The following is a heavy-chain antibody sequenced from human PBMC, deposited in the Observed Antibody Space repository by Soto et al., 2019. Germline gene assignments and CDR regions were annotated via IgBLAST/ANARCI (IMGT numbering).Heavy chain of an antibody. J-gene: IGHJ6*02. CDR2: IWYDGSNK. Sequence: QVQLVESGGGVVQPGRSLRLSCAASGFTFSSYGMHWVRQAPGKGLEWVAVIWYDGSNKYYADSVKGRFTISRDNSKNTLYRQMNSLRAEDTAVYYGARGGIAAAGTYYYYGMDVWGQGTTVTVSS. D-gene: IGHD6-13*01. CDR3: ARGGIAAAGTYYYYGMDV. CDR1: GFTFSSYG. V-gene: IGHV3-33*01.